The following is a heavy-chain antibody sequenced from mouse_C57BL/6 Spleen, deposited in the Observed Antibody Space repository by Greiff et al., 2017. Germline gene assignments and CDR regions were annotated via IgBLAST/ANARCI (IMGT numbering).Heavy chain of an antibody. V-gene: IGHV3-6*01. D-gene: IGHD1-1*01. Sequence: EVKLLESGPGLVKPSQSLSLTCSVTGYSITSGYYWNWIRPFPGNKLEWMGYISYDGSNNSNSSLTNRISITRDPSKKQFFLKLNSVTTDDTATYYCARDGAHDYGMNVVDDWGQGTTVTVSS. CDR3: ARDGAHDYGMNVVDD. CDR1: GYSITSGYY. J-gene: IGHJ4*01. CDR2: ISYDGSN.